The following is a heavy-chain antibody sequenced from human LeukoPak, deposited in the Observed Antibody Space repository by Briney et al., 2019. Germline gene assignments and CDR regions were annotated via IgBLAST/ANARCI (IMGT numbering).Heavy chain of an antibody. V-gene: IGHV3-9*01. CDR1: GFTFDDYA. CDR2: ISWNSGSI. J-gene: IGHJ4*02. Sequence: GGSLRLSCAASGFTFDDYAMHWVRHAPGKGLEWVSGISWNSGSIGYADSVKGRFTISRDNSKNTLYLQMNSLRAEDTAVYYCAKLLYYYDSSQPYWGQGTLVTVSS. CDR3: AKLLYYYDSSQPY. D-gene: IGHD3-22*01.